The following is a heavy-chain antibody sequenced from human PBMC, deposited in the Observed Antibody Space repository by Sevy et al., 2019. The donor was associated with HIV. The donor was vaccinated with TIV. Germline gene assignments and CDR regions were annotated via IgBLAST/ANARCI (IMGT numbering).Heavy chain of an antibody. D-gene: IGHD2-15*01. CDR2: ISGSGGST. CDR3: AKGYCSGGSCYLRHFFDY. J-gene: IGHJ4*02. CDR1: GFTFSSYV. Sequence: GGSLRLSCAASGFTFSSYVMSWVRQAPGKGLEWVSDISGSGGSTYYADSVKGRFTISRDNSKNTLYLQMNSLRAEDTAVYYCAKGYCSGGSCYLRHFFDYWGQGTLVTVSS. V-gene: IGHV3-23*01.